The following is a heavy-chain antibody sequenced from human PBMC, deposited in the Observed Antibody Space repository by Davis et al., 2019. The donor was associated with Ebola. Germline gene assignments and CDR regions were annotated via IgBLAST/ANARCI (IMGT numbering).Heavy chain of an antibody. Sequence: GESLKISCKGSGYSFTNYWIGWVRQMPGKGLEWMGIIYPGDSDTRYSPSFQGQVTISADKSISTAYLQWSSLKASDTAMYYCARPQSSRSMRYGMDVWGQGTTVTVSS. CDR1: GYSFTNYW. D-gene: IGHD6-13*01. J-gene: IGHJ6*01. V-gene: IGHV5-51*01. CDR2: IYPGDSDT. CDR3: ARPQSSRSMRYGMDV.